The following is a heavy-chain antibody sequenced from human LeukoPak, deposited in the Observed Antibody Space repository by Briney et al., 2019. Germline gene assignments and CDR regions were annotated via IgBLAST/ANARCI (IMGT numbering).Heavy chain of an antibody. CDR1: GYTFTSYA. V-gene: IGHV7-4-1*02. CDR3: ARDESPISMVRGAPLYYFDY. CDR2: INTNAGNP. J-gene: IGHJ4*02. D-gene: IGHD3-10*01. Sequence: ASVKVSCKASGYTFTSYAINWVRQAPGQGLEWMGWINTNAGNPTYAQGFTGRFVFSLDTSVSTAYLQISSLKAEDTAVYYCARDESPISMVRGAPLYYFDYWGQGTLVTVFS.